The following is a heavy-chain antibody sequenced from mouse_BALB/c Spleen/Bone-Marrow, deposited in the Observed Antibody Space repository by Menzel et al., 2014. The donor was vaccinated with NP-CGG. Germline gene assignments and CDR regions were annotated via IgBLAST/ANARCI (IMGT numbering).Heavy chain of an antibody. D-gene: IGHD1-1*01. V-gene: IGHV2-9*02. Sequence: QVQLQQSGPGLVAPSQSLSIACTVSGFSLTSYGVHWVRQPPGKGLEWLGAIWAGGSTDYNSALMSRLSISKDNSKSQVFLKMNSLQTDDTAMYYCARALYYYGSSYYTMGYWGQGTSVIVSS. CDR3: ARALYYYGSSYYTMGY. J-gene: IGHJ4*01. CDR2: IWAGGST. CDR1: GFSLTSYG.